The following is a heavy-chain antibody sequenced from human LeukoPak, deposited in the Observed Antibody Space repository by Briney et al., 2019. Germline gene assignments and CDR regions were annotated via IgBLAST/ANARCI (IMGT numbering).Heavy chain of an antibody. CDR3: ARGHFDWLYSDVFDI. CDR1: GGSVSSGSYY. Sequence: SETLSLTCTVSGGSVSSGSYYWSWIRQPPGKGLEWIGYIYYSGSTNYNPSLKSRVTISVDTSKNQLSLKLSSVTAADTAVYYCARGHFDWLYSDVFDIWGQGTMVTVSS. CDR2: IYYSGST. V-gene: IGHV4-61*01. J-gene: IGHJ3*02. D-gene: IGHD3-9*01.